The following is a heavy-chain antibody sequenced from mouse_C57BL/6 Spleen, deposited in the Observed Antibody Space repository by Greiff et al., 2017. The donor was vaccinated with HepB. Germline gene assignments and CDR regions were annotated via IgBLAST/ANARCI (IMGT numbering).Heavy chain of an antibody. CDR1: GYTFTSYG. J-gene: IGHJ3*01. V-gene: IGHV1-81*01. CDR2: IYPRSGNT. D-gene: IGHD2-2*01. Sequence: VKLQESGAELARPGASVKLSCKASGYTFTSYGISWVKQRTGQGLEWIGEIYPRSGNTYYNEKFKGKATLTADKSSSTAYMELRSLTSEDSAVYFCARYGYDAFAYWGQGTLVTVSA. CDR3: ARYGYDAFAY.